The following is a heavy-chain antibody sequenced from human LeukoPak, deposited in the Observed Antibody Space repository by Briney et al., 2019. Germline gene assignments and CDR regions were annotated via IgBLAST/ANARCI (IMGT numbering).Heavy chain of an antibody. J-gene: IGHJ4*02. CDR3: TRHDSGSYPFDY. D-gene: IGHD1-26*01. Sequence: GGSLTLSCAASGFTFSGPAMHWVRQASGKGLAWVCLIRRKAKSYATAYAASVKGSFTISRDDSKNTAYLQMNSLKTEDRAVYSCTRHDSGSYPFDYWGQGTLVTVSS. CDR2: IRRKAKSYAT. V-gene: IGHV3-73*01. CDR1: GFTFSGPA.